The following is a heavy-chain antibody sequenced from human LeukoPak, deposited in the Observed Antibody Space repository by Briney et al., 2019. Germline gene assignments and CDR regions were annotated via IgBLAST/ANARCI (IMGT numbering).Heavy chain of an antibody. CDR1: GGSISRGGYS. V-gene: IGHV4-30-2*01. CDR2: IYHSGST. Sequence: PSETLSLTCAVSGGSISRGGYSWSWIRQPPGKGLEWIGYIYHSGSTYYNPSLKSRVTISVDRSKNQFSLKLSSVTAADTAVYYCARTGSTYYYDTDAFDIWGQGTMVTVSS. D-gene: IGHD3-22*01. CDR3: ARTGSTYYYDTDAFDI. J-gene: IGHJ3*02.